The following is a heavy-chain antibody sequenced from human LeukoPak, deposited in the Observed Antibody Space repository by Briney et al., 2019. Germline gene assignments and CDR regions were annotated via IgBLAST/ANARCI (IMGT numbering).Heavy chain of an antibody. J-gene: IGHJ4*02. V-gene: IGHV3-23*01. Sequence: GGSLRLSCAASGFTFSNAWMSWVRQAPGKGLEWVSAISGSGGSTYYADSVRGRFTISRDNSKNTLYLQMNSLRAEDTAVYYCAKVRGDIVVVVAATVFDYWGQGTLVTVSS. CDR2: ISGSGGST. D-gene: IGHD2-15*01. CDR3: AKVRGDIVVVVAATVFDY. CDR1: GFTFSNAW.